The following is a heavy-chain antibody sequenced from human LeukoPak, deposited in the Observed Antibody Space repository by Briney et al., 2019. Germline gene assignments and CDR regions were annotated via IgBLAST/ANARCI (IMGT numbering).Heavy chain of an antibody. D-gene: IGHD3-9*01. V-gene: IGHV4-59*01. CDR3: ARLSRIFSDAFGI. CDR1: GGSISSYY. Sequence: PSETLSLTCTVSGGSISSYYWSWIRQPPGKGLEWIGYIYYSGSTNYNPSLKSRVTISVDTSKNQFSLKLSSVTAADTAVYYCARLSRIFSDAFGIWGQGTMVTVSS. J-gene: IGHJ3*02. CDR2: IYYSGST.